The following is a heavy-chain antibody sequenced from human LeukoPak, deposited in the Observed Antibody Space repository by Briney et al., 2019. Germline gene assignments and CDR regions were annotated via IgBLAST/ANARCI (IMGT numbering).Heavy chain of an antibody. CDR3: ARELDLYNWNYGGGYYFDY. Sequence: GGSLRLSCAASGFTFSDYYMSWIRQAPGKGLGWVSYISSSGSTIYYADSVKVRFTISRDNAKNSLYLQMNSLRAEDTAVYYCARELDLYNWNYGGGYYFDYWGQGTLVTVSS. CDR1: GFTFSDYY. D-gene: IGHD1-7*01. CDR2: ISSSGSTI. J-gene: IGHJ4*02. V-gene: IGHV3-11*04.